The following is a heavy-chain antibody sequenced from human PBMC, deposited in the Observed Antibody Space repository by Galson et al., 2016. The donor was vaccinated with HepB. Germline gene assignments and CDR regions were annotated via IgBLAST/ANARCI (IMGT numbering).Heavy chain of an antibody. V-gene: IGHV2-70*01. CDR1: GFSLSTSGMC. D-gene: IGHD2-2*01. J-gene: IGHJ4*02. Sequence: PALVKPTQTLTLTCTFSGFSLSTSGMCVSWIRQPPGKALEWLALIDWDDDKYYSTSLKTRLTISKDTSKNQVVLTMTNMDPVDTATYYCARARYRSSTSPFDYWGQGTLVTVSS. CDR3: ARARYRSSTSPFDY. CDR2: IDWDDDK.